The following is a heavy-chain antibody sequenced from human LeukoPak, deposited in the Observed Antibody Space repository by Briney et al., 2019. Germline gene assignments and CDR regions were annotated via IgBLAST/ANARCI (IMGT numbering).Heavy chain of an antibody. D-gene: IGHD3-10*01. V-gene: IGHV3-23*01. CDR1: GFTFSSYA. Sequence: PGGPLRLSCAASGFTFSSYAMSWVPQAPGKALEWVSAISGSGGSTYYAVSGKGRFTISRDNSKNTLYLQMNSRRAEDTAVFYGAKGGVGAFDIWGQGTMVTVSS. CDR2: ISGSGGST. CDR3: AKGGVGAFDI. J-gene: IGHJ3*02.